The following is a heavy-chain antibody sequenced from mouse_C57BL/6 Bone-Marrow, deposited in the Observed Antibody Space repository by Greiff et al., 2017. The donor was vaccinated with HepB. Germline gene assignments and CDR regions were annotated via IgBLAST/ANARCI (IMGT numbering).Heavy chain of an antibody. CDR3: ARGSNWYFDY. J-gene: IGHJ2*01. D-gene: IGHD2-5*01. CDR1: GYTFTSYW. Sequence: QVQLKQPGAELVKPGASVKLSCKASGYTFTSYWMQWVKQRPGQGLEWIGEIDPSDSYTNYNQKFKGKATLTVDTSSSTAYMQLSSLTSEDSAVYYCARGSNWYFDYWGQGTTLTVSS. V-gene: IGHV1-50*01. CDR2: IDPSDSYT.